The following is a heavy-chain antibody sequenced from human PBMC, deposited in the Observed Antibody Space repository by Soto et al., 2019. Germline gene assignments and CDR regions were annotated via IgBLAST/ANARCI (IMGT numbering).Heavy chain of an antibody. V-gene: IGHV1-69*12. CDR3: AREGGDDQGRGSVY. J-gene: IGHJ4*02. D-gene: IGHD3-10*01. CDR2: IIPIFGTA. Sequence: QVQLVQSGAEVKKPGSSVKVSCKASGGTFSSYAISWVRQAPGQGLEWMGGIIPIFGTANYAQKFQGRVTITADESTSTAYMELSRLRSEDTAVYDCAREGGDDQGRGSVYWGQGPLVTVS. CDR1: GGTFSSYA.